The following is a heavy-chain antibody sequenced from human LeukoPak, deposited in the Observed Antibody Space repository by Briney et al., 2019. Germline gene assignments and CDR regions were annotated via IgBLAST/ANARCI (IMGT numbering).Heavy chain of an antibody. J-gene: IGHJ6*02. V-gene: IGHV1-69*13. Sequence: ASVTVSCKASGGTFSSYAISWVRQAPGQGLEWMGGIIPIFGTANYAQKFQGRVTITADESTSTAYMELSSLRSEDTAVYYCARGNDYSNFGNKYYYYGMDVWGQGTTVTVSS. CDR2: IIPIFGTA. CDR1: GGTFSSYA. CDR3: ARGNDYSNFGNKYYYYGMDV. D-gene: IGHD4-11*01.